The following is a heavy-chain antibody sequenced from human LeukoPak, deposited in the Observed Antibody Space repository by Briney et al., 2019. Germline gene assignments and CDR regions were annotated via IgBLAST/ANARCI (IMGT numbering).Heavy chain of an antibody. CDR3: ARAGTVLEWLLSYPFDF. CDR2: INGSGGST. D-gene: IGHD3-3*01. J-gene: IGHJ4*02. Sequence: AINGSGGSTYYADSVKGRFTISRDNSKNTLYLQMGSLRAEDMAVYYCARAGTVLEWLLSYPFDFWGQGTLVTVSS. V-gene: IGHV3-23*01.